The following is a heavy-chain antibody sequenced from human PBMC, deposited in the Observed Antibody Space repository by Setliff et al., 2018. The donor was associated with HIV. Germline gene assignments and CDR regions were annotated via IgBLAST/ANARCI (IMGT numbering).Heavy chain of an antibody. Sequence: GGSLRLSCGASGFIFSWFGMHWVRQAPGKGLEWVASILYDGHNKYYGDSVKGRFSISRDNSKNTVYLQMDSLRAEDTAVYYCAKDLHSSSWYPHSPWYFDLWGRGITAGIQAPYYYDGMDVWGQGTTVTVSS. CDR3: AKDLHSSSWYPHSPWYFDLWGRGITAGIQAPYYYDGMDV. V-gene: IGHV3-30*02. J-gene: IGHJ6*02. D-gene: IGHD6-13*01. CDR1: GFIFSWFG. CDR2: ILYDGHNK.